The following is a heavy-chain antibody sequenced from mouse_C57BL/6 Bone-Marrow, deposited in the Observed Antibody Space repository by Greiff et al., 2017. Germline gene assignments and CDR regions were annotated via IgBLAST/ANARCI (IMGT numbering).Heavy chain of an antibody. CDR3: ARGGPYYFGRSST. CDR1: GFNIKDYY. J-gene: IGHJ2*01. D-gene: IGHD1-1*01. V-gene: IGHV14-2*01. Sequence: VQLQQSGAELVKPGASVKLSCTASGFNIKDYYMHWVKQRTGQGLEWIGRIDPEDGETKYNPKFKGKATMTADTSSSTAYLELSSLTSEDTAVYYCARGGPYYFGRSSTWGQGTTLTVSS. CDR2: IDPEDGET.